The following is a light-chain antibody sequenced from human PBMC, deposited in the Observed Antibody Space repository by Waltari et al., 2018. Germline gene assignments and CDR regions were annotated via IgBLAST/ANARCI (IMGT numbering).Light chain of an antibody. J-gene: IGKJ2*01. Sequence: DIQMTQSPSTLPASVGARVTVTCRASQSIDNWVAWYQQKLGKAPKLLIYKASSLQRGVPSRFSGSGSGTEFTLTISGLQPDDFATYYCQQYYSFQYTFGQGTKLEIK. CDR1: QSIDNW. CDR3: QQYYSFQYT. CDR2: KAS. V-gene: IGKV1-5*03.